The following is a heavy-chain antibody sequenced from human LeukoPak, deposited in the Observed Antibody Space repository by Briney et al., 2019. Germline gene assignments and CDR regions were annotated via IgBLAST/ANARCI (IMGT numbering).Heavy chain of an antibody. J-gene: IGHJ4*02. CDR3: AKDTLLLLY. CDR1: GFTFSNFV. D-gene: IGHD3-22*01. V-gene: IGHV3-23*01. Sequence: GGSLRLSCAASGFTFSNFVMSWVRQAPGKGLEWVSAISGSGGDTYYADSVKGRFTISRDNAKSTLYLQMNSLRAEDTALYYCAKDTLLLLYWGQGTLVTVSS. CDR2: ISGSGGDT.